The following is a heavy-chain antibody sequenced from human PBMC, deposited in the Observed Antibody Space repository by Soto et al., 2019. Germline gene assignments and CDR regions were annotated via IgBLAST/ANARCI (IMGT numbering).Heavy chain of an antibody. V-gene: IGHV4-59*08. Sequence: SETLSLTCTVSGGSISSYYWSWIRQPPGKGLEWIGYIYYSGSTNYNPSLKSRVTISVDTSKNQFSLKLSSVTAADTAVYYCAGSAFDYWGQGTLVTVSS. D-gene: IGHD6-19*01. CDR2: IYYSGST. CDR3: AGSAFDY. CDR1: GGSISSYY. J-gene: IGHJ4*02.